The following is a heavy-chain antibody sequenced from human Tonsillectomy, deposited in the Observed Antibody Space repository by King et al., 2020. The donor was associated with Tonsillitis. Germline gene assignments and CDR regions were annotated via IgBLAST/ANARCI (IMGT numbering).Heavy chain of an antibody. J-gene: IGHJ4*02. CDR2: INPYSGDT. D-gene: IGHD2-15*01. Sequence: VQLVESGAEVKKPGASVNVSCKASGYTFSDYYIHWVRQAPGQGLEWMGWINPYSGDTSYAQNFQGGVTKTRDTSISTAYLELGRLTSDDTAMYYCARGRYCSGGSCYSHFDYWGQGTVVTVSS. V-gene: IGHV1-2*02. CDR3: ARGRYCSGGSCYSHFDY. CDR1: GYTFSDYY.